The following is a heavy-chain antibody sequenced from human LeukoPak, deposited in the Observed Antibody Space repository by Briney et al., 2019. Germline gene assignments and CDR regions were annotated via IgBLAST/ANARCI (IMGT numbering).Heavy chain of an antibody. Sequence: PSETLSLTCTVSGGSISSYYWSWIRQPPGKGLEWIGYVYYSGSTNYNPSLKSRVTMSVATSKSQFSLKLSSVTAADTAVYYCASIRYCSGGSCSPKYFQHWGQGTLVTVSS. V-gene: IGHV4-59*08. D-gene: IGHD2-15*01. CDR3: ASIRYCSGGSCSPKYFQH. CDR2: VYYSGST. CDR1: GGSISSYY. J-gene: IGHJ1*01.